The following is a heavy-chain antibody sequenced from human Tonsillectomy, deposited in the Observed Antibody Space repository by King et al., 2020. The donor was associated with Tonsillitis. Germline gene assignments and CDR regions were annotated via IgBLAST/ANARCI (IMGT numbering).Heavy chain of an antibody. V-gene: IGHV1-18*01. CDR2: ISPYNGNT. Sequence: QFQLVQSGAEVKKPGASVKVSCKTSGYTFTNYGISWVRQAPGQGLEWMGWISPYNGNTIYAQKFQGRVTMTTDTSTRTAYMELRSLTSDDTAVFYCASVYCDGDCSDYYYHYMDVWGKGTTVTVSS. CDR3: ASVYCDGDCSDYYYHYMDV. CDR1: GYTFTNYG. J-gene: IGHJ6*03. D-gene: IGHD2-21*02.